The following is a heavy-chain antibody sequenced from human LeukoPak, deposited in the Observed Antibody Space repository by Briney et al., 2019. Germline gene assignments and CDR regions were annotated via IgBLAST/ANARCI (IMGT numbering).Heavy chain of an antibody. J-gene: IGHJ4*02. CDR1: GGSFTDYY. CDR2: INHSGST. V-gene: IGHV4-34*01. CDR3: AREGLDDSSGYYLGY. Sequence: PSETLSLTCAVYGGSFTDYYWTWIRQPPGEGLEWIGEINHSGSTNYNPSLKSRVTVSVDPSKNQFSLILSSVTAADTAVYYCAREGLDDSSGYYLGYWGQGTLVTVSS. D-gene: IGHD3-22*01.